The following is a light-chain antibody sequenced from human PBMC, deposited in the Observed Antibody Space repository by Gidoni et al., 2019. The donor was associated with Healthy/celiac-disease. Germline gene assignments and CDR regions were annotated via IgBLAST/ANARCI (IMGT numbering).Light chain of an antibody. Sequence: EIVLTQSPATLSLSPGERATLSCRASQSVSSYLAWYQQKPGQAPRLLIYDASNRATGIPARFSGSGSGTDFTLTISSLEPEDFAVYYCQQRSNWPLTFXGXTKVEFK. CDR2: DAS. V-gene: IGKV3-11*01. CDR1: QSVSSY. J-gene: IGKJ4*01. CDR3: QQRSNWPLT.